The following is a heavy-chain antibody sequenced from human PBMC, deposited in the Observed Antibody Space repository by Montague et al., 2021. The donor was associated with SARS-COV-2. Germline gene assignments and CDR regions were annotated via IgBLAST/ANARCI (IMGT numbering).Heavy chain of an antibody. V-gene: IGHV4-34*01. Sequence: SDTLSLTCAVYDGSFSDYSWTWIRQPPGKRLEWIGEVNHRGSTNYNPSLKSRVTISVDTSKNQFSLKMTSVTAADTAVYYCARGRQHINMVVVVVTGGEYYFDFWGQGTLVAVSS. CDR3: ARGRQHINMVVVVVTGGEYYFDF. D-gene: IGHD3-22*01. CDR1: DGSFSDYS. CDR2: VNHRGST. J-gene: IGHJ4*02.